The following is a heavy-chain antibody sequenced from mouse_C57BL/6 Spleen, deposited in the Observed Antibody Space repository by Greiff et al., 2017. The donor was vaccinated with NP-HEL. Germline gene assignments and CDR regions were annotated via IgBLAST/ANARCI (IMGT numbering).Heavy chain of an antibody. CDR2: IYPGDGDT. V-gene: IGHV1-82*01. J-gene: IGHJ2*01. Sequence: QVQLKESGPELVKPGASVKISCKASGYAFSSSWMNWVKQRPGKGLEWIGRIYPGDGDTNYNGKFKGKATLTADKSSSTAYMPLSSLTSEDSAVYVCARSDYGSSFDYWGQGTTLTVSS. CDR1: GYAFSSSW. D-gene: IGHD1-1*01. CDR3: ARSDYGSSFDY.